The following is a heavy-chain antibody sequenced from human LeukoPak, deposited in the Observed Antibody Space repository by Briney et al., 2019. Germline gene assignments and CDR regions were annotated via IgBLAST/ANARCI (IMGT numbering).Heavy chain of an antibody. Sequence: SETLSLTCTVSGGSISSSSYYWGWIRQPPGKGLEWIGSIYYSGSTYYNPSLKSRVTISVDTSKNQFSLKLSSVTAADTAVYYCARGKHYDSSGYVGYWGQGTLVTVSS. CDR1: GGSISSSSYY. CDR2: IYYSGST. CDR3: ARGKHYDSSGYVGY. D-gene: IGHD3-22*01. V-gene: IGHV4-39*01. J-gene: IGHJ4*02.